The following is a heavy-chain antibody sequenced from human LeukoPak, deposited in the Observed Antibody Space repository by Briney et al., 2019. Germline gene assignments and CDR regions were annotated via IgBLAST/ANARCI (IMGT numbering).Heavy chain of an antibody. J-gene: IGHJ4*02. CDR1: GGSFSGYY. D-gene: IGHD3-16*02. V-gene: IGHV4-34*01. Sequence: LETLSLTCAVYGGSFSGYYWSWIRQPPGKGLEWIGEINHSGSTNYNPSLKSRVTISVDTSKNQFSLKLSSVTAADTAVYYCARGYYDYVWGSYRYKPGTIDYWGQGTLVTVSS. CDR2: INHSGST. CDR3: ARGYYDYVWGSYRYKPGTIDY.